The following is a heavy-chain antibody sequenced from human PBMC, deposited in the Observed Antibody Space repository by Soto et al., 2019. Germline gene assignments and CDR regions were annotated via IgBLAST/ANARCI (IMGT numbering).Heavy chain of an antibody. J-gene: IGHJ5*02. V-gene: IGHV1-24*01. CDR1: GYTLTELS. CDR2: FDPEDGET. CDR3: ATGPRLLRFLEWLYL. D-gene: IGHD3-3*01. Sequence: ASVKVSCKVSGYTLTELSMHWVRQALGKGLEWMGGFDPEDGETIYAQKFQGRVTMTEDTSTDTAYMELSSLRSEDTAVYYCATGPRLLRFLEWLYLWGQGTLVTVSS.